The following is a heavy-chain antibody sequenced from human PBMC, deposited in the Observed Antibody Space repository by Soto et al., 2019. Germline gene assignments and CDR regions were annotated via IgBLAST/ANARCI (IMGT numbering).Heavy chain of an antibody. CDR1: GYTFTGYY. J-gene: IGHJ4*02. D-gene: IGHD4-17*01. CDR3: ARAVETTVTTTPPPLDY. CDR2: INPNSGGT. Sequence: QVQLVQSGAEVKKPGASVKVSCKASGYTFTGYYMHWVRQAPGQGLEWMGWINPNSGGTNYAQKFRVWVNMTRDTTISTAYMELSRLRSDDTAVYYCARAVETTVTTTPPPLDYGGQGPLLTVSS. V-gene: IGHV1-2*04.